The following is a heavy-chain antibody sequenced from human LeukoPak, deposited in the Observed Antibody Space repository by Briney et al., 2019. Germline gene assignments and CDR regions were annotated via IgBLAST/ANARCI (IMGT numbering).Heavy chain of an antibody. CDR2: IKSKTDGGTT. CDR3: LYFWSGSSLVDY. V-gene: IGHV3-15*01. D-gene: IGHD3-3*01. Sequence: GGSLRLSCAASGFTFSNAWMRWVRQAPGKGLEWVGRIKSKTDGGTTDYAAPVKGRFTISRDDSKNTLYLEMYSLKTEDTAMYYCLYFWSGSSLVDYWGQGTLVTVSS. J-gene: IGHJ4*02. CDR1: GFTFSNAW.